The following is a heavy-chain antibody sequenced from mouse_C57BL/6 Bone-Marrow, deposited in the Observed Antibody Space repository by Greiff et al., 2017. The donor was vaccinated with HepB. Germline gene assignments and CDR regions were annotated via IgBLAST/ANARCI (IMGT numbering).Heavy chain of an antibody. CDR3: ARTGNWYFGV. D-gene: IGHD4-1*01. CDR1: GYTFTSYW. Sequence: QVQLQQPGAELVMPGASVKLSCKASGYTFTSYWMHWVKQRPGQGLEWIGEIDPSDSYTNYNQKFKGKSTLTVDKSSSPAYMQLSSLTSEDSAVYYCARTGNWYFGVWGTGTTVTVSS. J-gene: IGHJ1*03. CDR2: IDPSDSYT. V-gene: IGHV1-69*01.